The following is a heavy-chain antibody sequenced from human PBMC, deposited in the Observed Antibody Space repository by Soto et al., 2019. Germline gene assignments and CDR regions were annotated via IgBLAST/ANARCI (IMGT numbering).Heavy chain of an antibody. CDR2: IYHSGST. D-gene: IGHD1-1*01. Sequence: QLQLQESGSGLVRPSQTLSLTCAVSGGSISSGGYSWNWIRQPPGKGLEWIGYIYHSGSTLYNPSLKSRVTIAVDKSKIHFSLKLNSLTAADTAVYYCARDQLEGNWFDPWGQGTLVTVSS. CDR1: GGSISSGGYS. CDR3: ARDQLEGNWFDP. J-gene: IGHJ5*02. V-gene: IGHV4-30-2*01.